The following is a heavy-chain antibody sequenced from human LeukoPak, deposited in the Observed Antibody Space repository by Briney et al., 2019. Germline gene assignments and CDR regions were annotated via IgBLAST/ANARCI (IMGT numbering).Heavy chain of an antibody. CDR3: AKDLDSSSWYTMDYFDY. CDR2: ISGSGGST. D-gene: IGHD6-13*01. CDR1: GFTFSSYA. V-gene: IGHV3-23*01. J-gene: IGHJ4*02. Sequence: GGSLRLSCAASGFTFSSYAMSWVRQAPGKGLEWVSAISGSGGSTYYADSVKGRFTISRDNSKNTLYLQMNSLRAEDTAVYYCAKDLDSSSWYTMDYFDYWGQGTLVTVSS.